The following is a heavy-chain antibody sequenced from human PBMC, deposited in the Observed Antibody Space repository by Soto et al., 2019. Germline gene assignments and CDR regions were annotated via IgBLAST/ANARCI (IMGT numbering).Heavy chain of an antibody. J-gene: IGHJ4*02. CDR3: ARQPDS. V-gene: IGHV4-59*08. Sequence: QVQLQESGPGLVKPSETLSLTCTVSGGSISSYYWSWIRQPPGKGLEWIGYIYYSGSTNYNPSLXSXXTIPVDTSKHQFSLKLSSVTAAATAVYYCARQPDSWGQGTLVTVSS. CDR1: GGSISSYY. CDR2: IYYSGST.